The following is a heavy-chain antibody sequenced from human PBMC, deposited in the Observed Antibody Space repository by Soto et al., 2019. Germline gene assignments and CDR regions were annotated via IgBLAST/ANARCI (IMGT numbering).Heavy chain of an antibody. V-gene: IGHV1-46*01. CDR2: INPNDGGT. J-gene: IGHJ4*02. Sequence: QVQLVQSGAEVKKPGASVKVSCKASGYTVTTHHMHWVRQAPGQGLEWMGIINPNDGGTLYAQKFPGRVTMTRDTSTSTVYVELSSLTSEDTAVYYCARVAYQSLDNWGQGTLVTVSS. CDR1: GYTVTTHH. D-gene: IGHD3-16*01. CDR3: ARVAYQSLDN.